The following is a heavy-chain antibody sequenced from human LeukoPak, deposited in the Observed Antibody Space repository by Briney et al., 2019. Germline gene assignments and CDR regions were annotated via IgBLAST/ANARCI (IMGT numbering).Heavy chain of an antibody. CDR3: AKEIYYYDSSGYSRPDY. Sequence: GGSLRLSCAASGFTFSSYSMNWVRQAPGKGLEWVSSISSSSSYIYYADSVKGRFTISRDNSKNTLYLQMDSLRAEDTAVYYCAKEIYYYDSSGYSRPDYWGQGTLVTVSS. CDR1: GFTFSSYS. D-gene: IGHD3-22*01. J-gene: IGHJ4*02. V-gene: IGHV3-21*01. CDR2: ISSSSSYI.